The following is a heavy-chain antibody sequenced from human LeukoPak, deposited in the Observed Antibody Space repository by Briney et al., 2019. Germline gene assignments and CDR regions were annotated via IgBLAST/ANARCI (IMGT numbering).Heavy chain of an antibody. D-gene: IGHD3-16*01. J-gene: IGHJ4*02. CDR2: INPSGGST. Sequence: GESLKISCKGSGYTFTSYYMHWVRQAPGQGLEWMGIINPSGGSTSYAQKFQGRVTMTRDTSTSTVYMELSSLRSEDTAVYYCARGPGDHTPGPYWGQGTLVTVSS. CDR1: GYTFTSYY. CDR3: ARGPGDHTPGPY. V-gene: IGHV1-46*01.